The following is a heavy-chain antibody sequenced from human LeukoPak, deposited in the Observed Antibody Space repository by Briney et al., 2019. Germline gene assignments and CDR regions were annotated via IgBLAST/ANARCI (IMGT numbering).Heavy chain of an antibody. CDR3: AKDRLSTPTAPRFDP. V-gene: IGHV3-23*01. CDR1: GFTFSSYA. Sequence: GGSLRLSCAASGFTFSSYAMSWVRQAPGKGLEWVSVISGSGGSISYADSVEGRFTISRDNSKNTLYLQMNNLRAEDTALYYCAKDRLSTPTAPRFDPWGQGTQVTVSS. CDR2: ISGSGGSI. J-gene: IGHJ5*02. D-gene: IGHD4-23*01.